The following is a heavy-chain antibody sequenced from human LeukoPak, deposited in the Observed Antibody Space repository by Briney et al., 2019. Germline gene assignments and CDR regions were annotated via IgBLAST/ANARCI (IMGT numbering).Heavy chain of an antibody. Sequence: WETLSLTCTVSGGSISGSYWTWIRQPPGKGLEWIGQIYYKGNADYNPSLKSRVTLSVDTSKNQFSLKLTAMTAADTAVSYCAKFGVDYDMIVWGQGTTVTVSS. CDR3: AKFGVDYDMIV. J-gene: IGHJ6*02. CDR1: GGSISGSY. V-gene: IGHV4-59*12. CDR2: IYYKGNA. D-gene: IGHD3-16*01.